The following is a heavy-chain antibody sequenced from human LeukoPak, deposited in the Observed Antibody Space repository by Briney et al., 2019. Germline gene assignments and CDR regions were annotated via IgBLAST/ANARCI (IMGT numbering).Heavy chain of an antibody. Sequence: SETLSLTCTVSGYSICSGYYWGWIRQSPGRGLEWIGKISHSWNTLYNPSLKSRVTISIDISKNQFSLNLTSVTAADTAIYYCARGLLWGQGTLVTVSS. CDR2: ISHSWNT. V-gene: IGHV4-38-2*02. CDR1: GYSICSGYY. J-gene: IGHJ1*01. CDR3: ARGLL.